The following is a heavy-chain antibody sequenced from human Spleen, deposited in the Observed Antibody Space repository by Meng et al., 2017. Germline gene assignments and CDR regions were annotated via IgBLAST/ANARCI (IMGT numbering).Heavy chain of an antibody. CDR1: GGSIGGSY. J-gene: IGHJ5*02. D-gene: IGHD3-22*01. CDR3: ARVSCSGYYSCWFDP. V-gene: IGHV4-59*01. CDR2: IYYSGST. Sequence: QVQLQDSGPGLVKPSETRSLTCTCSGGSIGGSYWSWIRQPPGRGLEWIGSIYYSGSTNYNPSLKSRVAISVDTSKSQFSLRLRSVTAADTAVYYCARVSCSGYYSCWFDPWGQGTLVTVSS.